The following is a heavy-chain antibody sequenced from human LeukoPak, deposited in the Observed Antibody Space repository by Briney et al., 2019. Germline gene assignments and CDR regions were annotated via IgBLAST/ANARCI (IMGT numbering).Heavy chain of an antibody. CDR3: AKDHWLRNYYGSGSFDY. V-gene: IGHV3-23*01. D-gene: IGHD3-10*01. J-gene: IGHJ4*02. CDR1: GFMYTNYA. CDR2: IIASGDST. Sequence: GGSLRLSCAASGFMYTNYAMSWVRQAPGKGLEWVSGIIASGDSTYYADSVKGRFTISRDNSMNTLYLQMNSLRAEDTAVYYCAKDHWLRNYYGSGSFDYWGQGTLVTVSS.